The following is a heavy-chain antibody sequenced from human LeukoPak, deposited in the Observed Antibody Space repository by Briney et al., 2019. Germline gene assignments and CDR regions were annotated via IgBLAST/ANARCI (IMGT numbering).Heavy chain of an antibody. CDR1: GYTFTSYG. J-gene: IGHJ6*04. CDR2: ISAYNGNT. D-gene: IGHD1-20*01. V-gene: IGHV1-18*04. Sequence: ASVKVSCKASGYTFTSYGISWVRQAPGQGLEWMGWISAYNGNTNYAQKLQGRATMTTDTSTSTAYMELRSLRSDDTAVYYCARGGITGTTAGYYGMDVWGKGTTVTVSS. CDR3: ARGGITGTTAGYYGMDV.